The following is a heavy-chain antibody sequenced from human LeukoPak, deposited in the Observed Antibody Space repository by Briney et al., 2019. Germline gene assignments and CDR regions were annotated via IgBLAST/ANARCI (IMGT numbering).Heavy chain of an antibody. J-gene: IGHJ4*02. D-gene: IGHD3-22*01. CDR2: IYHSGST. V-gene: IGHV4-39*07. CDR1: GGSISSNSYY. Sequence: SETLSLTCTVSGGSISSNSYYWGWIRQPPGRGLEWIGSIYHSGSTYYNPSLKSRVAISVDTSKNQFSLKLSSVTAADTAVYYCARSDGYYYDSSGYYYDYWGQGTLVTVSS. CDR3: ARSDGYYYDSSGYYYDY.